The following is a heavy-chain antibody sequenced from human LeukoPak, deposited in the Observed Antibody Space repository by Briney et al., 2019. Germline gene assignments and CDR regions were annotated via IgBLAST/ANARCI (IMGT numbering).Heavy chain of an antibody. J-gene: IGHJ4*02. D-gene: IGHD4-17*01. Sequence: WVRQAPGKGLECIATMFHSGSTYYNPSLKSRVTTSVDTSKNEFSLNLSSVTAADTAVYYCARAGTNLGDYDYWGQGTLVTVSS. CDR2: MFHSGST. CDR3: ARAGTNLGDYDY. V-gene: IGHV4-38-2*02.